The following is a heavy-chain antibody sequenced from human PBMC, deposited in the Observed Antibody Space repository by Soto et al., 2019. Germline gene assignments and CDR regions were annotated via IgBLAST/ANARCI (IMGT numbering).Heavy chain of an antibody. J-gene: IGHJ6*02. CDR1: GFTFSSYA. CDR3: AKGRGITMVRGVRGGGMDV. CDR2: ISGSGGST. V-gene: IGHV3-23*01. Sequence: GSLRLSCAASGFTFSSYAMSWVRQAPGKGLEWVSAISGSGGSTYYADSVKGRFTISRDNSKNTLYLQMNSLRAEDTAVYYCAKGRGITMVRGVRGGGMDVWGQGTTVTVSS. D-gene: IGHD3-10*01.